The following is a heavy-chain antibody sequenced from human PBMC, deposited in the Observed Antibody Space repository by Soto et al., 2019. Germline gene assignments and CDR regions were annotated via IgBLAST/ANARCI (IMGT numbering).Heavy chain of an antibody. J-gene: IGHJ4*02. V-gene: IGHV4-61*01. CDR3: ARRVGATPPIN. CDR1: GSSVSSASYH. Sequence: QVQLQESGPGLVKPSETLSLTCTVSGSSVSSASYHWVWIRQPPGKGLQWIGNIYYTGSTKYNPSRKSQVTISVDTSKNQFSLKLNSVTAADTAVYYCARRVGATPPINWGQGTLVTVSS. D-gene: IGHD1-26*01. CDR2: IYYTGST.